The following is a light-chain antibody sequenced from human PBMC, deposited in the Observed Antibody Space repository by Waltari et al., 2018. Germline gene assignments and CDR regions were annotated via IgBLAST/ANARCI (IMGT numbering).Light chain of an antibody. J-gene: IGLJ2*01. V-gene: IGLV6-57*03. Sequence: NFMLTQPHSVSESPGKTVTTSCTRSSGSIASTYVQWYQQRPGSAPTTVIYEDNQRPSGVPDRFSGSIDSSSNSASLTISGLKTEDEADYYCQSYDSSNPVVFGGGTKLTVL. CDR3: QSYDSSNPVV. CDR1: SGSIASTY. CDR2: EDN.